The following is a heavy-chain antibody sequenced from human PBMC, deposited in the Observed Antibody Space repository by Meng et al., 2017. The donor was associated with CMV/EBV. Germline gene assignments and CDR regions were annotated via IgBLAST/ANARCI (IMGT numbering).Heavy chain of an antibody. CDR1: GFTFSSYA. CDR3: ARDKRFQGWFDP. J-gene: IGHJ5*02. D-gene: IGHD5-24*01. V-gene: IGHV3-21*01. CDR2: ISSSSYI. Sequence: GGSLRLSCAASGFTFSSYAMSWVRQAPGKGLEWVSSISSSSYIYYADSVKGRFTISRDNAKNSLYLQMNSLRAEDTAVYYCARDKRFQGWFDPWGQGTLVTVSS.